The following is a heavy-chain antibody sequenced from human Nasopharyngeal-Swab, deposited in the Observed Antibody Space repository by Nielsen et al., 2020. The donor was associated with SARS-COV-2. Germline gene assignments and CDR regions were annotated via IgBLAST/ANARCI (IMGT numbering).Heavy chain of an antibody. CDR3: ARSQYCSGGSCYSGNWFDP. V-gene: IGHV1-18*01. Sequence: WVRRAPGQGLEWMGWISAYNGNTNYAQKLQGRVTMTTDTSTSTAYMELRSLRSDDTAVYYCARSQYCSGGSCYSGNWFDPWGQGTLVTSPQ. D-gene: IGHD2-15*01. J-gene: IGHJ5*02. CDR2: ISAYNGNT.